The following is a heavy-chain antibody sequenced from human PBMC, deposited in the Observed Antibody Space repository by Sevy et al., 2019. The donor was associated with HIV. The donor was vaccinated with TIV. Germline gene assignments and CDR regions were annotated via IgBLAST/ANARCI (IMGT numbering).Heavy chain of an antibody. CDR1: GGSISTYY. V-gene: IGHV4-59*12. J-gene: IGHJ4*02. D-gene: IGHD3-22*01. Sequence: SETLSLTCTVSGGSISTYYWSWIRQPPGKGLEWIWNIYFSGSTNYSPSLKSQVIISVDTSNNQFSLILSSVTAADTAVYYCARSYYDSSGCYDFWGQGTRVTVSS. CDR2: IYFSGST. CDR3: ARSYYDSSGCYDF.